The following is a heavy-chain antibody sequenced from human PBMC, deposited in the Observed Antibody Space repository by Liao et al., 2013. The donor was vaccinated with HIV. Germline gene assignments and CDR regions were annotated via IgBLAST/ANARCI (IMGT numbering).Heavy chain of an antibody. V-gene: IGHV4-30-4*08. CDR2: IYYSGST. CDR1: GGSISNGDYY. Sequence: VQLQESGPGLVKPSQTLSLICIVSGGSISNGDYYWSWIRQSPGKGLEWIGYIYYSGSTYYNPSLKSRVTMSLDMTKNQFSLKLSSVTAADTAVYYCARDDSESYIDVWGKGTTVTVSS. CDR3: ARDDSESYIDV. D-gene: IGHD1-1*01. J-gene: IGHJ6*03.